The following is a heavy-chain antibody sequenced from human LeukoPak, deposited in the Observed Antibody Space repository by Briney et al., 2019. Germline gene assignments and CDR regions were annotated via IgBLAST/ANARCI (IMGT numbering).Heavy chain of an antibody. CDR2: IYYSGST. CDR3: ARGAIFGVAHAYDI. V-gene: IGHV4-31*03. CDR1: GGSISSGGYY. D-gene: IGHD3-3*01. Sequence: SETLSLTCTVSGGSISSGGYYWSWIRQHPGKGLEWIGYIYYSGSTYYNPSLKSRVTISVDTSKNQFSLKLSSVTAADTAVYYGARGAIFGVAHAYDIWGQGTMVTVSS. J-gene: IGHJ3*02.